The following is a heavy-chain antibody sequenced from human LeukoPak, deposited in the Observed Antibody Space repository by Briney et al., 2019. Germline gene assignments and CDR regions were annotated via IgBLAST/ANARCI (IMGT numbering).Heavy chain of an antibody. CDR3: ARDPCSGGSCHDAFDI. D-gene: IGHD2-15*01. J-gene: IGHJ3*02. CDR2: ISTYNGNT. CDR1: GYTFTSYG. Sequence: ASEKVSCKASGYTFTSYGISWVRQAPGQGLEWMGWISTYNGNTKYVQNLQGRVTMTTDTSTSTAYMELRSLRSDDTAVYYCARDPCSGGSCHDAFDIWGQGTMVTVSS. V-gene: IGHV1-18*01.